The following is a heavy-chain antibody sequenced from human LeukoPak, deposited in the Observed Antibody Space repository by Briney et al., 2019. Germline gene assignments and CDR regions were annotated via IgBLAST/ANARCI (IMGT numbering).Heavy chain of an antibody. CDR1: GFTFSSYA. V-gene: IGHV3-23*01. Sequence: GGSLRLSCAASGFTFSSYAMSWVRQAPGKGLEWVSAINVSGGGTYYADSVKGRFTISRDNAKNSLYLQMNSLRAEDTAVYYCARRVTAIFADYWGQGTLVTVSS. CDR2: INVSGGGT. CDR3: ARRVTAIFADY. J-gene: IGHJ4*02. D-gene: IGHD2-21*02.